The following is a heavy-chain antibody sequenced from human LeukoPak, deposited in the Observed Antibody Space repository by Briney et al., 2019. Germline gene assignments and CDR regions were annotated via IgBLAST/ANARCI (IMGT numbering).Heavy chain of an antibody. V-gene: IGHV3-74*01. CDR2: INTDGSIT. Sequence: GGSLRLSCAASGFTFSRHWMHWVRQVPGKGLVWLSRINTDGSITSYADSVKGRFTISRDNAKNSLYLQMNSLGAEDTAVYYCASSTELLDAFDIWGQGTMDTVSS. CDR1: GFTFSRHW. CDR3: ASSTELLDAFDI. J-gene: IGHJ3*02. D-gene: IGHD1-26*01.